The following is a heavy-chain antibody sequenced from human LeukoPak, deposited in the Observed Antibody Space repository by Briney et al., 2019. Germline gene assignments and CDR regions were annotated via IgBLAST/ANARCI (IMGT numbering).Heavy chain of an antibody. Sequence: SETLSLTCAVYGGSFSGYYWSWIRQPPGKGLEWVGEINHSGSTNYNPSLKSRVTISVDTSKNQFSLKLSSVTVADTAVYYCARVLTGFGYWGQGTLVTVSS. CDR2: INHSGST. D-gene: IGHD3-9*01. V-gene: IGHV4-34*01. J-gene: IGHJ4*02. CDR3: ARVLTGFGY. CDR1: GGSFSGYY.